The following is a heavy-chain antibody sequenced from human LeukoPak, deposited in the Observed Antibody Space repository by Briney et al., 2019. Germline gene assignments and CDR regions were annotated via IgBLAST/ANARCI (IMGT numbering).Heavy chain of an antibody. V-gene: IGHV3-23*01. Sequence: TGGSLRLSCAASGFTFSSYWMSWVHQTPGKGLEWVSGISASGGSTYYADSVKGRFTISRDNSKNTLYLQMNSLRAEDTAVYYCARDGGYGFFGWTPPYYYYGMDVWGQGTTVTVSS. CDR2: ISASGGST. J-gene: IGHJ6*02. CDR1: GFTFSSYW. D-gene: IGHD3-3*01. CDR3: ARDGGYGFFGWTPPYYYYGMDV.